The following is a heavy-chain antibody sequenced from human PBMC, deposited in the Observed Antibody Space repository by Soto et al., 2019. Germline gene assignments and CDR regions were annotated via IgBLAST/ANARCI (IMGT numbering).Heavy chain of an antibody. CDR2: IHHSAGT. D-gene: IGHD3-22*01. J-gene: IGHJ4*02. V-gene: IGHV4-4*02. CDR1: GVSISRGDW. CDR3: ARLVYDTRLNYLYLDS. Sequence: QVLLHESGPGLVKPSGTLSLTCTVSGVSISRGDWWSWVRQAPGQELQWIGEIHHSAGTSSHPSLRSRVSLSVDTSKNHFSLNLKSVTAADTGVYYCARLVYDTRLNYLYLDSWGQGLLVTLSS.